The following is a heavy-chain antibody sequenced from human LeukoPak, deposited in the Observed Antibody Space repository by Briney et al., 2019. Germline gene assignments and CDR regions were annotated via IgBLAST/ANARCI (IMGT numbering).Heavy chain of an antibody. CDR1: GDSFSSYY. D-gene: IGHD3-16*01. CDR2: IYDSGKT. CDR3: ARGGGTLDY. Sequence: SETLSLTCTVSGDSFSSYYWSWIRQPPGKGLEWIGYIYDSGKTNYNASLISRVTISVDTSKNQFSLKLTSVTPADTAVYYCARGGGTLDYWGQGTLVTVSS. J-gene: IGHJ4*02. V-gene: IGHV4-59*01.